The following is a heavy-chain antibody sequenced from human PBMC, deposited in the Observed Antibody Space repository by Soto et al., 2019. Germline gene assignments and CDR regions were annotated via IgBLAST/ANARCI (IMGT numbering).Heavy chain of an antibody. J-gene: IGHJ6*02. D-gene: IGHD3-16*02. CDR3: AKLSTRGKRLGELSVHSRGRYYYFMDA. Sequence: HPGGSLRLSCAASGFTFSSYGMHWVRQAPGKGLEWVAVIWYDGSNKYYTDSVKGRFTISRDNSRNTLYLQIQNVTAEDTAVYFCAKLSTRGKRLGELSVHSRGRYYYFMDAWGPGTTVTSP. CDR2: IWYDGSNK. CDR1: GFTFSSYG. V-gene: IGHV3-33*06.